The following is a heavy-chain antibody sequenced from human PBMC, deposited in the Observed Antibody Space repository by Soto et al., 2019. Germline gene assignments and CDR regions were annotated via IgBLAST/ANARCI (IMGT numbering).Heavy chain of an antibody. V-gene: IGHV1-46*01. CDR1: GYTFTSYY. CDR2: INPSGGST. D-gene: IGHD5-12*01. Sequence: ASVKVSFKASGYTFTSYYMHWVRQAPGQGLEWMGIINPSGGSTSYAQKFQGRVTMTRDTSTSTVYMELSSLRSEDTAVYYCARDGGYDYYYYYGMDVWGQGTTVTVSS. J-gene: IGHJ6*02. CDR3: ARDGGYDYYYYYGMDV.